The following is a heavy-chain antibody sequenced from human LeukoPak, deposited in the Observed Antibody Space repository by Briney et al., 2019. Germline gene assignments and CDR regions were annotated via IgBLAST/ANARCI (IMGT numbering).Heavy chain of an antibody. J-gene: IGHJ4*02. CDR3: AKQGSGFDY. Sequence: GGSLRLSCAVSGFTFSSYAMNWVRQAPGTGLEWVSVISGTGNTIYYADSAKGRFTVSRDNSKNTLYLQMHSLRAEDTAVYYCAKQGSGFDYWGQGTLVTVSS. V-gene: IGHV3-23*01. CDR2: ISGTGNTI. D-gene: IGHD3-10*01. CDR1: GFTFSSYA.